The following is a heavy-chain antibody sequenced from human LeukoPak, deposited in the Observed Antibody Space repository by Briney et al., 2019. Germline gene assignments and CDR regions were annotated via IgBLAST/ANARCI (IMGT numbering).Heavy chain of an antibody. CDR2: INPNSGGT. CDR1: GYTFTVYY. V-gene: IGHV1-2*02. CDR3: ARVKGGWFGDSGLRMKYDAFDI. Sequence: GASVKVSCKASGYTFTVYYMHWVRQAPGQGLEWMGWINPNSGGTNYAQKFQGRVTMTRDTSISTAYMELSRLRSDDTAVYYCARVKGGWFGDSGLRMKYDAFDIWGQGTMVTVSS. D-gene: IGHD3-10*01. J-gene: IGHJ3*02.